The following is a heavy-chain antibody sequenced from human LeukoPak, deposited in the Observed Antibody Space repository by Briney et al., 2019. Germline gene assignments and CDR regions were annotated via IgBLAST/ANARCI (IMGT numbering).Heavy chain of an antibody. CDR1: GGSISSSSYY. Sequence: SETLSLTCTVSGGSISSSSYYWGWIRQPPGKGLEWIGYIYYSGSTYYNPSLKSRVTISVDTSKNQFSLKLSSVTAADTAVYYCARDRSGYYYHWGQGTLVTVSS. CDR2: IYYSGST. CDR3: ARDRSGYYYH. J-gene: IGHJ5*02. D-gene: IGHD3-22*01. V-gene: IGHV4-31*03.